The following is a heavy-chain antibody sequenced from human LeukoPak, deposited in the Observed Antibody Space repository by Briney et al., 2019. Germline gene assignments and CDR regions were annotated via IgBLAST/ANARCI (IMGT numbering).Heavy chain of an antibody. D-gene: IGHD6-6*01. CDR3: ARDKTARQLVRPLAYYYYYMDV. J-gene: IGHJ6*03. CDR2: ISYDGSNK. CDR1: GFTFSSYA. V-gene: IGHV3-30-3*01. Sequence: GGSLRLSCAASGFTFSSYAMHWVRQAPGKGLEWVAVISYDGSNKYYADSVKGRFTISRDNSKNTLYLQMNSLRAEDTAVYYCARDKTARQLVRPLAYYYYYMDVWGKGTTVTVSS.